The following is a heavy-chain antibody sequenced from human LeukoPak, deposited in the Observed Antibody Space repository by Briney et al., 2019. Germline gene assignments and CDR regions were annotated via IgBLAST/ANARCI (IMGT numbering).Heavy chain of an antibody. Sequence: TSETLSLTCTVSGGSISSYYWSWIRQPAGKGLEWIGRIYTSGSTNYNPSLKSRVTMSVDTSKNQFSLKLSSVTAADTAVYYCARDGSGSYYPYYYMDVWGKGTTVTISS. CDR3: ARDGSGSYYPYYYMDV. J-gene: IGHJ6*03. D-gene: IGHD3-10*01. CDR2: IYTSGST. CDR1: GGSISSYY. V-gene: IGHV4-4*07.